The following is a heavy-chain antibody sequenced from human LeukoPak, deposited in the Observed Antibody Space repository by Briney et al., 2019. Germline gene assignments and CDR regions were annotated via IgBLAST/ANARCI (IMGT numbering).Heavy chain of an antibody. CDR1: GDSISSYY. Sequence: SETLSLTCTVSGDSISSYYWSWIRQPPGKGLEWIGYIYYSGSTNYNPSLKSRVTISVDTSKNQFSLKLNSVTAADTAVYYCARHAVTPWYYYYYMDVWGKGTTVTVSS. V-gene: IGHV4-59*01. J-gene: IGHJ6*03. D-gene: IGHD4-17*01. CDR2: IYYSGST. CDR3: ARHAVTPWYYYYYMDV.